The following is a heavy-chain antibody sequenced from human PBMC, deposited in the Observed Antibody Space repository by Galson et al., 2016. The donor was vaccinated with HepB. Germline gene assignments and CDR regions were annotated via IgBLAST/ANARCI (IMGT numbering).Heavy chain of an antibody. Sequence: SETLSLTCTVSGGSISSYYWSWIRQPPGKGLEWIGYIYYSGSTNYNPSLKSRVTISVDTSKNQFSLKLSSVTAADTAVYYCARASPRDSSGWLFDYWGQGTLVTVSS. CDR1: GGSISSYY. V-gene: IGHV4-59*01. CDR2: IYYSGST. D-gene: IGHD6-19*01. J-gene: IGHJ4*02. CDR3: ARASPRDSSGWLFDY.